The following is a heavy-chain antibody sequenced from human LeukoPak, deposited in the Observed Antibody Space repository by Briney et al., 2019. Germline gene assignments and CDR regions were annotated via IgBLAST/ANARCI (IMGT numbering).Heavy chain of an antibody. J-gene: IGHJ4*02. Sequence: GGSLRLSCAASGFSFSSYGIHWVRQAPGKGLEWVAFIRYDGSDKYYADVVKGRFTISRDNSKNTLYLQMNSLRAEDTAVYYCAKEIRGPGDYWGQGTLVTVSS. D-gene: IGHD3-16*01. V-gene: IGHV3-30*02. CDR1: GFSFSSYG. CDR3: AKEIRGPGDY. CDR2: IRYDGSDK.